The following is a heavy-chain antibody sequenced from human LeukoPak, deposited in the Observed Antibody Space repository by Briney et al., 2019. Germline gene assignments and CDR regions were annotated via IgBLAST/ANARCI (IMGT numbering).Heavy chain of an antibody. CDR1: GFTFSSYT. CDR3: AKGVRYSYGPEYFQN. Sequence: GGSLRLSCAASGFTFSSYTMSWVRQAPGKGLEWVSAISGGGGSTYYADSVKGRFTISRDSFKNTLYLQMNSLRAEATAVYYCAKGVRYSYGPEYFQNWGQGTLVTVSS. D-gene: IGHD5-18*01. J-gene: IGHJ1*01. V-gene: IGHV3-23*01. CDR2: ISGGGGST.